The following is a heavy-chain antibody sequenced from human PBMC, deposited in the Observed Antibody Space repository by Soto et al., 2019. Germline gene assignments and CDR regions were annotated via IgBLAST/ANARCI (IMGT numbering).Heavy chain of an antibody. D-gene: IGHD3-3*01. Sequence: ASETLSLTCTVSGGSISSGDYYWSWIRQPPGKGLEWIGYIYYSGSTYYNPSLKSRVTISVDTSKNQFSLKLSSVTAADTAVYYCARDTYYDFWSGYYKGYYYGMDVWGQGTTVTVSS. CDR2: IYYSGST. V-gene: IGHV4-30-4*01. CDR1: GGSISSGDYY. CDR3: ARDTYYDFWSGYYKGYYYGMDV. J-gene: IGHJ6*02.